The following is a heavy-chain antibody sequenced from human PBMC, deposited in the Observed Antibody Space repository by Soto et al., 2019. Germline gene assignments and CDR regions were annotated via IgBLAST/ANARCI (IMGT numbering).Heavy chain of an antibody. J-gene: IGHJ4*02. CDR3: AGAPVRYFDWLSV. Sequence: VQLVQSGAEVKKPGSSVKVSCKASGGTFSSYAISWVRQAPGHGLEWMGGIIPMFVKAKYAQKFQDRVTITADESTTTAYMDLSSLRSEDTAVYYCAGAPVRYFDWLSVWGQGTLVTGSS. D-gene: IGHD3-9*01. CDR1: GGTFSSYA. V-gene: IGHV1-69*01. CDR2: IIPMFVKA.